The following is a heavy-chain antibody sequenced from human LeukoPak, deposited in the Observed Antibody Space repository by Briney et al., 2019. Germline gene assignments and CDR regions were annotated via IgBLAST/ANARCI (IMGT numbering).Heavy chain of an antibody. Sequence: HGESLKISCKGSGYGFTNYWIGWVRRMPGKGLEWMGIIYPGDSDTTYSPSFQGQVTISADKSISTAYLQWSSLKASDTAMYYCARQGSGWYLDYWGQGTLVTVSS. CDR1: GYGFTNYW. CDR3: ARQGSGWYLDY. D-gene: IGHD6-19*01. CDR2: IYPGDSDT. V-gene: IGHV5-51*01. J-gene: IGHJ4*02.